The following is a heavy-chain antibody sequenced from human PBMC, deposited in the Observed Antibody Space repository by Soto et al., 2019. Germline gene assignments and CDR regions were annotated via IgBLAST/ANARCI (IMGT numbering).Heavy chain of an antibody. J-gene: IGHJ4*02. CDR1: GYSFTSYA. Sequence: ASVKVSCKASGYSFTSYAMHWVRQAPGQRLEWMGWINAGNGNTKYSQKFQGRVTITRDTSASTAYMELSSLRSEDTAVYYCARDRGSSWFDYWGQGTLVTVSS. CDR2: INAGNGNT. V-gene: IGHV1-3*01. CDR3: ARDRGSSWFDY. D-gene: IGHD6-13*01.